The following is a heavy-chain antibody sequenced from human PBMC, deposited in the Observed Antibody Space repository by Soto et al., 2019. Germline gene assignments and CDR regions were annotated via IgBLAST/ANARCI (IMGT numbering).Heavy chain of an antibody. J-gene: IGHJ4*02. V-gene: IGHV1-69*06. CDR2: IIPIFGTA. CDR3: ARDPTERQNQVDYGY. Sequence: QVQLVQSGAEVTKPGSSVKVSCKASGGTFSSYAISWLRQAPGQGLEWMGGIIPIFGTANYAQKFQGRVTITADKSTSTAYMELSSLRSEDTAVYYCARDPTERQNQVDYGYWGQGTLVTVSS. D-gene: IGHD4-17*01. CDR1: GGTFSSYA.